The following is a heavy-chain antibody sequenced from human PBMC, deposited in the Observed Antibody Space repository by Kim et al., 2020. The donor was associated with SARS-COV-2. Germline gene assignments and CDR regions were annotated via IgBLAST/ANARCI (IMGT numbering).Heavy chain of an antibody. CDR3: ARGSGWAFDY. D-gene: IGHD6-19*01. J-gene: IGHJ4*02. Sequence: KYSQKFRGRVTSTRDTTASTAYMELSSLRSEDTAVYYCARGSGWAFDYWGQGTLVTVAS. V-gene: IGHV1-3*01.